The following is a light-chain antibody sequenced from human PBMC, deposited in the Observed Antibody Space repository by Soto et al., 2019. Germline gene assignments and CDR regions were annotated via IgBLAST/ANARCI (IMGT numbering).Light chain of an antibody. V-gene: IGKV1-39*01. CDR1: QSISSY. CDR2: AAS. Sequence: DIQMTQSPSSLSASVGDRVTITCRASQSISSYLNWYQQKPGKAPKLLIYAASSLQSGVPSRLTGSGSGTDFTLTSSSLQPEECATYYCQQSYSTPYTFGQGTKLELK. J-gene: IGKJ2*01. CDR3: QQSYSTPYT.